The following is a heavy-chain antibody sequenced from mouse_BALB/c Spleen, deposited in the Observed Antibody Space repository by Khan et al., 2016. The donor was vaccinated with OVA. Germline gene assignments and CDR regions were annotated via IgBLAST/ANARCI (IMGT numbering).Heavy chain of an antibody. CDR2: INPDNAGT. CDR3: AREASSWDFSFPY. V-gene: IGHV1S136*01. J-gene: IGHJ3*01. D-gene: IGHD4-1*01. CDR1: GYTFTNYV. Sequence: VQLQQSGPELVEPGASVKMSCKASGYTFTNYVIHWVKQKPGQGLEWIGYINPDNAGTRYNEKFKGKATLTSDISSTSAYMELLSLTSEDSVVYYCAREASSWDFSFPYWGQGTLVTVSA.